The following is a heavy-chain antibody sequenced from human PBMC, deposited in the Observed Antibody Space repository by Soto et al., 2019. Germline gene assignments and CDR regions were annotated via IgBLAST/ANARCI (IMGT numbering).Heavy chain of an antibody. J-gene: IGHJ4*02. Sequence: EVQLLESGGGLVQPGGSLRLSCAASGFTFSSSAISWVRQAPGKGLEWVSAVNANGQGIYYADSVRGRFTISRDNSKNTVFLHMDSLSAEDTAVYYCAKDRHYPRDYFHYWGQGTLVTVSS. CDR2: VNANGQGI. D-gene: IGHD3-10*01. CDR3: AKDRHYPRDYFHY. CDR1: GFTFSSSA. V-gene: IGHV3-23*01.